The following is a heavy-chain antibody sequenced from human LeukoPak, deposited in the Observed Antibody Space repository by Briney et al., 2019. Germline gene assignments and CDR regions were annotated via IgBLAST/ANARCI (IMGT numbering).Heavy chain of an antibody. J-gene: IGHJ4*02. CDR2: ISSSSSYI. CDR1: GFTFSSYS. D-gene: IGHD1-26*01. Sequence: PGGSLRLSCAASGFTFSSYSMNWVRQAPGKGLEWVSSISSSSSYIYYADSVRGRFTISRDDSKNTLYLQMNSLRAEDTAVYYCGGTFVGSYLAYWGQGTLVTVSS. V-gene: IGHV3-21*01. CDR3: GGTFVGSYLAY.